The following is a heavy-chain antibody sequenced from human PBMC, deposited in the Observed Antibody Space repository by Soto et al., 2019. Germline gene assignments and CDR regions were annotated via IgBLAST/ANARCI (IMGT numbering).Heavy chain of an antibody. Sequence: QPGGSLRLSCAASGFTFRTYGMHWVRQAPGKGLEWVAVRCYDGSNKYYADSVKGRFTISRDNSKNTLYLQMNSLRAEDTAVYYCARGYDYIWGQGTLVTVSS. D-gene: IGHD3-16*01. CDR2: RCYDGSNK. V-gene: IGHV3-33*01. CDR3: ARGYDYI. CDR1: GFTFRTYG. J-gene: IGHJ4*02.